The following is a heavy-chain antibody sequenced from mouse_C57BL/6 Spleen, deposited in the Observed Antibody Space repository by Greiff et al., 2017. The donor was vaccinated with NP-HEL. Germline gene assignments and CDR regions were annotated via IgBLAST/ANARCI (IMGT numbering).Heavy chain of an antibody. J-gene: IGHJ3*01. CDR3: AREDYYGSPGAY. CDR1: GFTFSSYA. Sequence: EVQLVESGGGLVKPGGSLKLSCAASGFTFSSYAMSWVRQTPEKRLEWVATISDGGSYTYYPDNVKGRFTISRDNAKNNLYLQMSHLKSEDTAMYYCAREDYYGSPGAYWGQGTLVTVSA. CDR2: ISDGGSYT. V-gene: IGHV5-4*01. D-gene: IGHD1-1*01.